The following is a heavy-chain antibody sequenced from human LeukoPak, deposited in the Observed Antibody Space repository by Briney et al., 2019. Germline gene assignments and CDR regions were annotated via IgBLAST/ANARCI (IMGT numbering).Heavy chain of an antibody. D-gene: IGHD3-22*01. J-gene: IGHJ4*02. Sequence: SETLSLTCTVSGGSISSSSYYWGWIRQPPGTGLEWIGSIYYGGSIYYNPSLKSRVTISVDTSKNQFSLKLSSVTAADTAVYYCARHSYDGSGYYGPFGYWGQGTLVTVSS. CDR3: ARHSYDGSGYYGPFGY. CDR2: IYYGGSI. V-gene: IGHV4-39*01. CDR1: GGSISSSSYY.